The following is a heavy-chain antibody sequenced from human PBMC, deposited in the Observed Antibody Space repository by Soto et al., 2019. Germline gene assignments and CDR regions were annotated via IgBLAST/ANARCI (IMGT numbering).Heavy chain of an antibody. V-gene: IGHV3-21*01. D-gene: IGHD6-13*01. CDR1: GFTFRSFT. CDR2: ISSNSAYI. CDR3: TRDATRDSSARGWFDP. Sequence: LRLSCAASGFTFRSFTMNWVRQAPGKGLEWVSTISSNSAYIYYTDALRGRFTISRDNAKNSLHLQMNSLRAEDTAVYYCTRDATRDSSARGWFDPWGPGTLVTVSS. J-gene: IGHJ5*02.